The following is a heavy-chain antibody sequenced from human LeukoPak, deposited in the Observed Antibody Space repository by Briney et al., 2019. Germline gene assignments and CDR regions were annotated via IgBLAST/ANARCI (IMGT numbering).Heavy chain of an antibody. D-gene: IGHD2-2*01. Sequence: GASVKVSCKASGYTFTDYYMHWVQQAPGKGLEWMGRVDPEDGETIYAEKFQGRVTITADTSTDTAYMELSSLRSEDTAVYYCATPPGSSTSWGQGTLVTVSS. J-gene: IGHJ4*02. CDR2: VDPEDGET. V-gene: IGHV1-69-2*01. CDR3: ATPPGSSTS. CDR1: GYTFTDYY.